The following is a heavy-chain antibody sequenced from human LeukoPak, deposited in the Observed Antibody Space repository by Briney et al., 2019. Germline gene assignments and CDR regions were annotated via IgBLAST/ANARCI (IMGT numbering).Heavy chain of an antibody. Sequence: SETLSLTCTVSGGSISSYYWSWIRQPPGKGLEWIGYIYYSGSTNYNPSLKSRVTISVDTSKNQFSLKLTSVTAADTAVYYCARDLTGIYHCNYMDVWGKGTTVTVSS. CDR1: GGSISSYY. CDR3: ARDLTGIYHCNYMDV. J-gene: IGHJ6*03. CDR2: IYYSGST. D-gene: IGHD1-20*01. V-gene: IGHV4-59*01.